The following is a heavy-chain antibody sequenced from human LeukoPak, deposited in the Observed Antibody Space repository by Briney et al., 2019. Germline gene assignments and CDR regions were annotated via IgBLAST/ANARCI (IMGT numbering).Heavy chain of an antibody. D-gene: IGHD3-10*01. CDR2: ISGSGGST. CDR1: GFTFSSYG. Sequence: PGGSLRLSCAASGFTFSSYGMSWVRQAPGKGLEWVSAISGSGGSTYYADSVKGRFTISRDNSKNTLYLQMNSLRAEDTAVYYCAKTPSGRVRGVMYYYMDVWSKGTTVTISS. CDR3: AKTPSGRVRGVMYYYMDV. V-gene: IGHV3-23*01. J-gene: IGHJ6*03.